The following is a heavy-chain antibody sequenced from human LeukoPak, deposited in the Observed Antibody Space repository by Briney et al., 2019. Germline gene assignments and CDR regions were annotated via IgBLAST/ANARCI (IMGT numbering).Heavy chain of an antibody. CDR1: GGSISSYY. V-gene: IGHV4-59*01. J-gene: IGHJ3*02. Sequence: SETLSLTCTVSGGSISSYYWSWIRQPPGKGLEWIGYIYYSGSTNYNPSLKSRVTISVDTSKNQFSLKLSSVTAADTAVYYCARDLVSDFDIWGQGTMVTVSS. CDR3: ARDLVSDFDI. CDR2: IYYSGST.